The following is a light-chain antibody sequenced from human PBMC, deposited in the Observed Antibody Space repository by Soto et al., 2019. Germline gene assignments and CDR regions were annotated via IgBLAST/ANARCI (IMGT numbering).Light chain of an antibody. CDR1: TSNIGAGYD. Sequence: QSVLTQPPSVSGAPGQRVTISCTGSTSNIGAGYDVHWYQQLPGTAPKLFIYANNNRPSGVPDRFSGSKSGTSASLAITGLQPDDEADYYCQSYDSSLSGVVFGGGTKVTVL. CDR3: QSYDSSLSGVV. CDR2: ANN. V-gene: IGLV1-40*01. J-gene: IGLJ2*01.